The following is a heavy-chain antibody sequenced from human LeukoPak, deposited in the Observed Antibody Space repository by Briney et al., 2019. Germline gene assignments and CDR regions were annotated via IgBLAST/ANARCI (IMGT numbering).Heavy chain of an antibody. V-gene: IGHV4-61*09. J-gene: IGHJ4*02. D-gene: IGHD3-3*01. Sequence: SQTLSLTCTVSGDSISSGSYYWSWVRQPAGEGLEWIGHISTGGSSNYKPSLKSRVTISVDTSKNQFSVKLSSVTAADTAVYYCARIVRDFWSDYYDYWGQGTLVTVSS. CDR3: ARIVRDFWSDYYDY. CDR2: ISTGGSS. CDR1: GDSISSGSYY.